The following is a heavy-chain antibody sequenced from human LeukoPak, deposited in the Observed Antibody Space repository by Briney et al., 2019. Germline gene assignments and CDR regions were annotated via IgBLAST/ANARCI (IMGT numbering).Heavy chain of an antibody. Sequence: GGSLRLSCTASGFVFSDYYMNWIRQAPGKGLEWVAYIGSSRRFRNHADSVKGRFTISRDNAKNTLYLEMNNLRAEDTAVYYCAGGANWASDGGGGTQVTVSS. CDR2: IGSSRRFR. CDR3: AGGANWASD. D-gene: IGHD7-27*01. J-gene: IGHJ4*02. V-gene: IGHV3-11*03. CDR1: GFVFSDYY.